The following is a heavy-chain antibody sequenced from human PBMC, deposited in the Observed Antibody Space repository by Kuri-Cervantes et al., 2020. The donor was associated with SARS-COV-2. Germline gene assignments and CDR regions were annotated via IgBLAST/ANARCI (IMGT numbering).Heavy chain of an antibody. Sequence: SQTLSLTCAVYGGSFSGYYWSWIRQPPGKGLEWIGKINHSGSTNYNPSLKSRVTISVDTSKNQFSLKLSSVTAADTAVYYCARDINPVGALDYWGQGTLVTVSS. CDR3: ARDINPVGALDY. J-gene: IGHJ4*02. CDR1: GGSFSGYY. CDR2: INHSGST. V-gene: IGHV4-34*01. D-gene: IGHD1-26*01.